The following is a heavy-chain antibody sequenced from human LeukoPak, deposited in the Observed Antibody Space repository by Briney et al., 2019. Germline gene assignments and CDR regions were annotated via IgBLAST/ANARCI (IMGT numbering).Heavy chain of an antibody. Sequence: SETLSLTCTVSGGSISSRSYYWGWIRQPPGKGLEWIGCIYNSGSTYYNPSLKSRATISVDTSKNQCSLKLSSVTAADTAVHYCAVAAVDDAFDIWGQGTMVTVSS. J-gene: IGHJ3*02. D-gene: IGHD6-19*01. V-gene: IGHV4-39*01. CDR3: AVAAVDDAFDI. CDR2: IYNSGST. CDR1: GGSISSRSYY.